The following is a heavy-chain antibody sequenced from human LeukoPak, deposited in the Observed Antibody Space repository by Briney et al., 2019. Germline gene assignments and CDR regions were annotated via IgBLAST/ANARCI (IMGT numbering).Heavy chain of an antibody. D-gene: IGHD1-26*01. CDR2: IRSKAYGGTT. V-gene: IGHV3-49*04. Sequence: PGGSLRLSCTASGFTFGDYAMSWVRQAPGKGLEWVGFIRSKAYGGTTEYAASVKGRFTISRDDSKSIAYLQMNSPKTEDTALYYCTRGVVGAILDYWGQGTLVTVSS. CDR3: TRGVVGAILDY. J-gene: IGHJ4*02. CDR1: GFTFGDYA.